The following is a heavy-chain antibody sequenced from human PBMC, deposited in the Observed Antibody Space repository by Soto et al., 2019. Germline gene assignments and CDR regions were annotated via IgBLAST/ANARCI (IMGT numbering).Heavy chain of an antibody. CDR3: AKSPEGYYYYYGMDV. Sequence: GGSLRLSCAASGFTFSSYGMHWVRQAPGKGLEWVAVISYDGSNKYYADSVKGRFTISRDNSKNTLYLQMNSLRAEDTAVYYCAKSPEGYYYYYGMDVWGQGTTVTVSS. CDR2: ISYDGSNK. J-gene: IGHJ6*02. CDR1: GFTFSSYG. V-gene: IGHV3-30*18.